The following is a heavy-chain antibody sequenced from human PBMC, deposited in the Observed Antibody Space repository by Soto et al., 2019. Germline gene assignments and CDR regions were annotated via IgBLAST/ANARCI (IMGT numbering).Heavy chain of an antibody. CDR3: ARDRSTMIVVVITDFDY. CDR2: ISAYNGNT. CDR1: GYTFTSYG. Sequence: GASVKVSCKASGYTFTSYGISWVRQAPGRGLEWMGWISAYNGNTNYAQKLQGRVTMTTDTSTSTAYMELRSLRSDDTAVYYCARDRSTMIVVVITDFDYWGQGTLVTVSS. D-gene: IGHD3-22*01. V-gene: IGHV1-18*01. J-gene: IGHJ4*02.